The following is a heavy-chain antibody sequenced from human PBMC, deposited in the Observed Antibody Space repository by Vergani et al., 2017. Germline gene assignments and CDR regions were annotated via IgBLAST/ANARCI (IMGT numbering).Heavy chain of an antibody. J-gene: IGHJ4*02. V-gene: IGHV1-69*01. CDR2: IIPIFGTA. CDR1: GYTFTGYY. Sequence: QVQLVQSGAEVKKPGASVKVSCKASGYTFTGYYMHWVRQAPGQGLEWMGGIIPIFGTANYAQKFQGRVTITADESTSTAYMELSSLRAEDTAVYYCARGGVYDYVWGSYRYFPYWGQGTLVTVSS. CDR3: ARGGVYDYVWGSYRYFPY. D-gene: IGHD3-16*02.